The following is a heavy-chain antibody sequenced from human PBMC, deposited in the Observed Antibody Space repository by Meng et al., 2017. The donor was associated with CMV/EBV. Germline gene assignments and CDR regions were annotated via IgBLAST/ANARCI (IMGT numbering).Heavy chain of an antibody. J-gene: IGHJ5*02. Sequence: QVQLQQWGAGLLKPSETLSLTCAVYGGSFSGYYWSWIRQPPGKGLEWIGEINHSGSTNYNPSLKSRATISVDTSKNQFSLKLSSVTAADTAVYYCARGSRRLPRFNWFDPWGQGTLVTVSS. CDR1: GGSFSGYY. D-gene: IGHD3-3*01. CDR3: ARGSRRLPRFNWFDP. V-gene: IGHV4-34*01. CDR2: INHSGST.